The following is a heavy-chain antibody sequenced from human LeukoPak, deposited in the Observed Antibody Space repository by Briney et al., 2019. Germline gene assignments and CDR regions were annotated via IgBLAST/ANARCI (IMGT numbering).Heavy chain of an antibody. Sequence: PGRSLRLSCAASGFTFSSYAMHWVRQALGKGLEWVAVISYDGSNKYYADSVKGRFTISRDNSKNTLYLQMNSLRAEDTAVYYCARGPGGYSSGWVRYFDYWGQGTLVTVSS. V-gene: IGHV3-30*04. J-gene: IGHJ4*02. CDR1: GFTFSSYA. D-gene: IGHD6-19*01. CDR3: ARGPGGYSSGWVRYFDY. CDR2: ISYDGSNK.